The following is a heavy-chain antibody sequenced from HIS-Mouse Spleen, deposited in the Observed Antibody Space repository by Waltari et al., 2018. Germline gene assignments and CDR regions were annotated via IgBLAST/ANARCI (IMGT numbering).Heavy chain of an antibody. D-gene: IGHD1-26*01. CDR1: GFTFSSYG. J-gene: IGHJ5*02. CDR2: ISYDGSNK. CDR3: ARESGSYGNWFDP. V-gene: IGHV3-30*03. Sequence: QVQLVESGGGVVQPGRSLRLSCAASGFTFSSYGMHWVRQAPGKGLEGVAVISYDGSNKYYADSVKGRFTISRDNSKNTLYLQMNSLRAEDTAVYYCARESGSYGNWFDPWGQGTLVTVSS.